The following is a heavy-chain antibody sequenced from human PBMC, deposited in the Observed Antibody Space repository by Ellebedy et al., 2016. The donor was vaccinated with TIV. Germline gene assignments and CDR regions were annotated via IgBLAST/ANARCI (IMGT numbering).Heavy chain of an antibody. V-gene: IGHV1-18*01. CDR2: INTYNGNT. J-gene: IGHJ4*02. Sequence: AASVKVSCKASGYTFTNYGLSWVRQAPGQGPEWMGWINTYNGNTNYAQNFQGRVTMTRDTSTSTAYMELRSLRSDDTAVYYCASVFIGRPIEYWGQGTLVTVSS. CDR1: GYTFTNYG. CDR3: ASVFIGRPIEY. D-gene: IGHD1-26*01.